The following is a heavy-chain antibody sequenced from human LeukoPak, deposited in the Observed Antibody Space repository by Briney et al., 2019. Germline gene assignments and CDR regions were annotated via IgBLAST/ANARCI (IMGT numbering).Heavy chain of an antibody. CDR3: TRHQSEAV. Sequence: PGGSLRLSCAASGFTFSGSAMHWVRQASGKGLEWVGRIKSKANSYATAYAASVKGRFTISRDDSKNTAYLQMNSLKTEDTAVYYRTRHQSEAVWGKGTTVTVSS. CDR1: GFTFSGSA. V-gene: IGHV3-73*01. CDR2: IKSKANSYAT. J-gene: IGHJ6*04.